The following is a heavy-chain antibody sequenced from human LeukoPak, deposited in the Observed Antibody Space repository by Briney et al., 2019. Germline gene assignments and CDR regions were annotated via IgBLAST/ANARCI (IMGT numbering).Heavy chain of an antibody. CDR3: ARGAGSGWSPFDY. J-gene: IGHJ4*02. D-gene: IGHD6-19*01. V-gene: IGHV3-64*01. Sequence: PGGFLRLSCAASGFTFSSSGMHWVRQAPGKGLEYVSAISSNGGSTYYANSVKGRFTISRDNSKNTLYLQMGSLRAEDMAVYYCARGAGSGWSPFDYWGQGTLVTVSS. CDR2: ISSNGGST. CDR1: GFTFSSSG.